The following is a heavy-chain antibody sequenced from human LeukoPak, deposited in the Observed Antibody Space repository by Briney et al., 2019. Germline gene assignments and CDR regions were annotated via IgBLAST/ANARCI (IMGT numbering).Heavy chain of an antibody. V-gene: IGHV3-49*04. D-gene: IGHD1-26*01. CDR3: IRNSGTYRGYGMDV. CDR1: GFTFGDHA. J-gene: IGHJ6*02. Sequence: GGSLRPSCTASGFTFGDHAMSWVRQAPGKGLEWVGFIRTNTNGGTIEYAASVKARFTISRDDSKSIAYLQMNSLKTEDTAVYYCIRNSGTYRGYGMDVWGQGTTVTVSS. CDR2: IRTNTNGGTI.